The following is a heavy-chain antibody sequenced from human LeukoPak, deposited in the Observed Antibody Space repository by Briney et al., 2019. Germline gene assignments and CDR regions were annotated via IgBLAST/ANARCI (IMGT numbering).Heavy chain of an antibody. J-gene: IGHJ4*02. CDR2: ISSSSSYI. V-gene: IGHV3-21*01. CDR3: ARVGSGYYDSSGSSVGY. CDR1: GFTFSDYY. Sequence: GSLRLSCAASGFTFSDYYMNWVRQAPGKGLEWVSSISSSSSYIYYADSVKGRFTISRDNAKNSLYLQMNSLRAEDTAVYYCARVGSGYYDSSGSSVGYWGQGTLVTVSS. D-gene: IGHD3-22*01.